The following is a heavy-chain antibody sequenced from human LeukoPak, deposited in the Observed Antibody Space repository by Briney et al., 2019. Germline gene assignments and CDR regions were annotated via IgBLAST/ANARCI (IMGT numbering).Heavy chain of an antibody. V-gene: IGHV1-8*01. J-gene: IGHJ4*02. CDR3: TRERVGATINYFDY. CDR2: MNPNSGNT. Sequence: ASVKVSCKASGYTFTSYDINWVRQATGQGLEWMGWMNPNSGNTGYAQKFQGRVTMTRNTSISTAYMELSSLRSEDTAVYYCTRERVGATINYFDYWGQGTLVTVSS. CDR1: GYTFTSYD. D-gene: IGHD1-26*01.